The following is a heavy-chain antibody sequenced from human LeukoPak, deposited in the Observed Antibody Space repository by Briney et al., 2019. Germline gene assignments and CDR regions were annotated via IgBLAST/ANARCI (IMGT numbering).Heavy chain of an antibody. D-gene: IGHD2-15*01. CDR2: IIPIFGTA. Sequence: ASVKVSCKASGGTFSSYAISWVRQAPGQGLEWMGGIIPIFGTANYAQKFQGRVTITADESTSTAYMELSSLRSEDTAVYYCALVVAAIYGMDVWGKGTTVTVSS. CDR1: GGTFSSYA. CDR3: ALVVAAIYGMDV. V-gene: IGHV1-69*13. J-gene: IGHJ6*04.